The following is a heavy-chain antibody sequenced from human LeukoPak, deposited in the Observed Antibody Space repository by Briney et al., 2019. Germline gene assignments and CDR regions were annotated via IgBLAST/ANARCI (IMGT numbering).Heavy chain of an antibody. J-gene: IGHJ5*02. CDR2: MNTDGSTI. V-gene: IGHV3-74*01. Sequence: GSLRLSCAASGFIFSNYWMHWVRQAPGEELVWVSRMNTDGSTINYADYVKGRFTISRDNAKNTLYLQMNSLTTEDTAVYYCATAGKYRFDNWGQGILVTVSS. CDR3: ATAGKYRFDN. CDR1: GFIFSNYW. D-gene: IGHD6-19*01.